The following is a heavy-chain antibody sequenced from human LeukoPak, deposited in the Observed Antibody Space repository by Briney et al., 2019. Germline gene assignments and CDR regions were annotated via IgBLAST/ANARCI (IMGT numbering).Heavy chain of an antibody. Sequence: ASVKVSCKASGYTITSYGISWVRQAPGQGLECMGWISVYNGNTNYAQKLQGRVTMATDTSMSTVYMELRSLRSDDTAVYYCARDLEDGNYDSSGYWDYWGQGTLVTVSS. D-gene: IGHD3-22*01. V-gene: IGHV1-18*01. CDR1: GYTITSYG. J-gene: IGHJ4*02. CDR3: ARDLEDGNYDSSGYWDY. CDR2: ISVYNGNT.